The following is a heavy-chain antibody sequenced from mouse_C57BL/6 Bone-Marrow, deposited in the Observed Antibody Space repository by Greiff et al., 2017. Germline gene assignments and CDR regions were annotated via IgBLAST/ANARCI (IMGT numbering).Heavy chain of an antibody. CDR3: ARREIYDGYYVAMDY. V-gene: IGHV1-72*01. CDR1: GYTFTSYW. D-gene: IGHD2-3*01. Sequence: QVQLQQPGAELVKPGASVQLSCKASGYTFTSYWMHWVKQRPGRGLEWIGRIDPNSGGTKYNEKFKTKATLTVDKPSSSAYMQLRSLTSEDSAVYYGARREIYDGYYVAMDYWGQGTSVTVSS. CDR2: IDPNSGGT. J-gene: IGHJ4*01.